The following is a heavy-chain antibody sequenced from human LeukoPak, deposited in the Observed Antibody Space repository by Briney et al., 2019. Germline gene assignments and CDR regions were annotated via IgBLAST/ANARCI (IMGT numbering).Heavy chain of an antibody. CDR1: GFTFSAYA. CDR2: ISGSGGST. CDR3: AREGVTYYDFWSGYPNIPHYGMDV. D-gene: IGHD3-3*01. J-gene: IGHJ6*02. Sequence: GGSLRLSCAVSGFTFSAYAMSWVRQAPGKGLEWVSAISGSGGSTYYAESVKGRFTISRDNSKNTPSLQMNSLRSEDTAVYYCAREGVTYYDFWSGYPNIPHYGMDVWGQGTTVTVSS. V-gene: IGHV3-23*01.